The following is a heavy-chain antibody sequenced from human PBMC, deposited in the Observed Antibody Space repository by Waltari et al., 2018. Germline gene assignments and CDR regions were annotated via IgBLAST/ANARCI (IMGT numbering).Heavy chain of an antibody. D-gene: IGHD5-18*01. J-gene: IGHJ3*02. CDR1: GGTFSSEA. CDR3: AKVRAMASDAFDI. CDR2: IIPMFGTV. V-gene: IGHV1-69*15. Sequence: QVQLVQSGAEVKKPGSSVKVSCKTSGGTFSSEAISWVRQAPGKGLELRGRIIPMFGTVNYAQKFQGRVTVTADESTSTAYMELSSLRSEDTAVYYCAKVRAMASDAFDIWGQGTMVTVSS.